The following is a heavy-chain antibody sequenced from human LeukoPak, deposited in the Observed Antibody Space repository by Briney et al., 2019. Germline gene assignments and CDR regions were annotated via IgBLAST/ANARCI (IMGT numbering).Heavy chain of an antibody. D-gene: IGHD6-13*01. V-gene: IGHV4-59*01. CDR1: GGSISSYY. Sequence: SETLSLTCTVSGGSISSYYWSWIRQPPGKGLERIGYIYYSGSTNYNPSLKSRVTISVHTSKNQFSLKLSSVTAADTAVYYCARSYSSWYSYFDYWGQGTLVTVSS. CDR3: ARSYSSWYSYFDY. J-gene: IGHJ4*02. CDR2: IYYSGST.